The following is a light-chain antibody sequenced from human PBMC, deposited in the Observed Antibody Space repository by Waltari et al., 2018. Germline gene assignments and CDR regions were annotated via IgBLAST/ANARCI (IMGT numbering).Light chain of an antibody. CDR2: GNS. CDR3: QSYDSSLSGGV. CDR1: RSNIGAGYD. J-gene: IGLJ2*01. V-gene: IGLV1-40*01. Sequence: QSVLTQPPSVSGAPGQRVTISCTGSRSNIGAGYDVHWYQQLPGTAPKPLIYGNSNRPSGVPDRFSGSKSGTSASLAITGLQAEDEADYYCQSYDSSLSGGVFGGGTKLTVL.